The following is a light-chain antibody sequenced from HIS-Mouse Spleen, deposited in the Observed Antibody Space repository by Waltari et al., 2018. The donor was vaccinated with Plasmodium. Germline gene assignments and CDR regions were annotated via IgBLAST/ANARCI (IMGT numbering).Light chain of an antibody. CDR2: EVS. CDR1: SRDAGGSNY. CDR3: SSYAGSNNLV. Sequence: QSALTQPPPASGSPGQPVTISCTGTSRDAGGSNYVPWYQQHPGKAPKLMIYEVSKRPSGVPGRFSGSKSGNTASLTVSGLQAEDEADYYCSSYAGSNNLVFGGGTKLTVL. J-gene: IGLJ2*01. V-gene: IGLV2-8*01.